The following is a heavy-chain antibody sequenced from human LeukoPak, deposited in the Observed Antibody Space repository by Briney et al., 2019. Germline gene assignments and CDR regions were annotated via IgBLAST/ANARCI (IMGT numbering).Heavy chain of an antibody. Sequence: GTSLRLSRAASGFTFRSYGMHWVRQAPGKGLEWVAVIWYDGGNKYYADSVKGRFTVSRDNSKNTLYLQMNSLRAEDTAVYYCGRGVGSNSYYFDYWGQGTLVTVSS. CDR3: GRGVGSNSYYFDY. CDR2: IWYDGGNK. V-gene: IGHV3-33*01. J-gene: IGHJ4*02. CDR1: GFTFRSYG. D-gene: IGHD3-3*01.